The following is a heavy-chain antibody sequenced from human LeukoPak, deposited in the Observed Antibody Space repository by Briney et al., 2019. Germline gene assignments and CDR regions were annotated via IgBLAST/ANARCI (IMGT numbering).Heavy chain of an antibody. CDR2: IYPGDSDT. D-gene: IGHD2-2*01. CDR3: ARRGLNVVVPAATKFIDAFDI. V-gene: IGHV5-51*01. Sequence: GESLKISCKGPGYSFTSYWIGWVRQMPGKGLEWMRIIYPGDSDTRYSPSFQGQVTISADKSISTAYLQWSSLKASGTAMYYCARRGLNVVVPAATKFIDAFDIWGQGTMVTVSS. CDR1: GYSFTSYW. J-gene: IGHJ3*02.